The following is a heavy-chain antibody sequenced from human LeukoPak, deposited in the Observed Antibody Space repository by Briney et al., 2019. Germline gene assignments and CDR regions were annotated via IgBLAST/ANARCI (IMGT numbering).Heavy chain of an antibody. CDR2: NHHSGGT. D-gene: IGHD3-10*01. V-gene: IGHV4-34*01. CDR3: ARATASGSGRAYDH. Sequence: SETLSLTCAVYGESMIGHYWTWIRQPPGKGLEGIGENHHSGGTNSNPSLKNRVTMSIDMSKNQFSLKLNSVTAADTAVYYCARATASGSGRAYDHWAQGNLVPVPS. J-gene: IGHJ4*02. CDR1: GESMIGHY.